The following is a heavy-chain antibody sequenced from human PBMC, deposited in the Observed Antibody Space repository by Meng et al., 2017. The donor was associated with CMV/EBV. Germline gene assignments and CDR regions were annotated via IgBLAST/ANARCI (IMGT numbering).Heavy chain of an antibody. J-gene: IGHJ4*02. CDR2: IYSGGAT. CDR1: GGSISSGIYY. Sequence: CTVSGGSISSGIYYWSWLRQRPGSGLEWIGYIYSGGATYYNPSLNSRVTISAATSRTQFSLKLSSVTAADTAVYYCARALSFGSFDYWGQGTLVTVSS. CDR3: ARALSFGSFDY. V-gene: IGHV4-31*03. D-gene: IGHD3-10*01.